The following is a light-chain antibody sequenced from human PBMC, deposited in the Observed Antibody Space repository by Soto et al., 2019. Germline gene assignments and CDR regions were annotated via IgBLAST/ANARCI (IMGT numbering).Light chain of an antibody. Sequence: SVLTQPASVSGSPGQSIAISCTGTSSDVGIYNLVSWYQQQPGKAHKLIIYEVSKRPSGVSDRFSGSKSGSTASLTISGLQADDEADYSCYSYAGDNTYYVLGSGTKVT. CDR2: EVS. CDR1: SSDVGIYNL. CDR3: YSYAGDNTYYV. V-gene: IGLV2-23*02. J-gene: IGLJ1*01.